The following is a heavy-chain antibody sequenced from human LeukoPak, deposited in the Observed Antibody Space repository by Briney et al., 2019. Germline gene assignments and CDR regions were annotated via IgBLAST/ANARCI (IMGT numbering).Heavy chain of an antibody. D-gene: IGHD3-10*01. CDR1: GYTFTGYF. CDR3: ARNYYGSGIYYNPGGY. CDR2: INPNSGGT. J-gene: IGHJ4*02. V-gene: IGHV1-2*02. Sequence: ASVTVSCKASGYTFTGYFMHWERQAPGLGLEWMGWINPNSGGTNYAQKFQGRVTMTRDTSISTVYMELTLLRFDDTAVYYCARNYYGSGIYYNPGGYWGQGTLVTVSS.